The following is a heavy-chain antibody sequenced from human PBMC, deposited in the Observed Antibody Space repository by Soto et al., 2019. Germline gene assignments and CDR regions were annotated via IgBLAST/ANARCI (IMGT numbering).Heavy chain of an antibody. J-gene: IGHJ4*02. D-gene: IGHD6-6*01. CDR1: GFTFSIYG. Sequence: QVHLVESGGGVVQPGRSLRLSCAASGFTFSIYGMHWVRQAPGKGLEWVSLISYDGNNKYYADSVKGRFTISRDNSKNTLYLQVNSLRPEDTAVYYCAKDLGTSSLSPVFDYWGQGTLVTVSS. V-gene: IGHV3-30*18. CDR3: AKDLGTSSLSPVFDY. CDR2: ISYDGNNK.